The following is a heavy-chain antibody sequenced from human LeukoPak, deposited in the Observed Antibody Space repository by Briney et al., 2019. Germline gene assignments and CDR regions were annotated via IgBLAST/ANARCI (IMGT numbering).Heavy chain of an antibody. V-gene: IGHV3-23*01. J-gene: IGHJ3*02. CDR1: GFIFSSYA. Sequence: GGSLRLSCAASGFIFSSYAMSWVRQAPGEGLEWVSAIRGSGGSTYYADSVKGRFTISRDNSKNTLYLQMISLRAEVTCVYYTAKVPVFRLEITGVVTDDAFDIWDQGTIVTVSS. CDR2: IRGSGGST. D-gene: IGHD3-3*01. CDR3: AKVPVFRLEITGVVTDDAFDI.